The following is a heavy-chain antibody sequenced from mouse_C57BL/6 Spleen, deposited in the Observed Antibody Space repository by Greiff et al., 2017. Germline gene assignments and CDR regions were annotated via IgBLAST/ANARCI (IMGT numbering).Heavy chain of an antibody. Sequence: QVQLQQSGPELVKPGASVKISCTASGYAFSSSWMNWVKQRPGKGLEWIGRIYPGDGDTNYNGKFKGKATLTADKSYSTAYMQLSSLTSEDSAVYICARGSSYWYFDVWGTGTTVTVSS. CDR3: ARGSSYWYFDV. CDR1: GYAFSSSW. CDR2: IYPGDGDT. V-gene: IGHV1-82*01. J-gene: IGHJ1*03.